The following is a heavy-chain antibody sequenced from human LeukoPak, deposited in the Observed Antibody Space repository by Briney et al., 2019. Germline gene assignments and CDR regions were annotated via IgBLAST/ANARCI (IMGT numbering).Heavy chain of an antibody. D-gene: IGHD6-13*01. CDR1: GFTFSDYY. CDR2: ISSSGSTI. J-gene: IGHJ3*02. CDR3: AKDLRWYKEDAFDI. Sequence: GGSLRLSCAASGFTFSDYYMSWIRQAPGKGLECVSYISSSGSTIYYADSVKGRFTISRDNAKNSLYLQMNSLRAEDTAVYYCAKDLRWYKEDAFDIWGQGTMVTVSS. V-gene: IGHV3-11*04.